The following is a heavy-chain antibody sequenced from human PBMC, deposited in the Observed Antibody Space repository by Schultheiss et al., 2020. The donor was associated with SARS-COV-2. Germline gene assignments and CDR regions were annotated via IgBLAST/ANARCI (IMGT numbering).Heavy chain of an antibody. CDR2: IYHSGST. J-gene: IGHJ4*02. Sequence: SQTLSLTCPVSGGSISGYYWGWIRQPPGKGLEWIGSIYHSGSTYYNPSLKSRVTISVDTSKNQFSLKLSSVTAADTAVYYCARTLSGQGYCSGGSCAPFDYWGQGTLVTVAS. D-gene: IGHD2-15*01. CDR3: ARTLSGQGYCSGGSCAPFDY. CDR1: GGSISGYY. V-gene: IGHV4-38-2*01.